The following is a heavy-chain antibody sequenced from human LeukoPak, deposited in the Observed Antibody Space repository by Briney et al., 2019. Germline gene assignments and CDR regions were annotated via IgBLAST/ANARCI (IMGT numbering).Heavy chain of an antibody. J-gene: IGHJ4*02. CDR3: AKGQNYDILTGESY. D-gene: IGHD3-9*01. CDR2: ISGSGGST. V-gene: IGHV3-23*01. CDR1: GFTFSSYA. Sequence: PGGSLRFSCAASGFTFSSYAMSWVRQAPGKGLEWVSAISGSGGSTYYADSVKGRFTISRDNSKNTLYLQMNSLRAEDTAVYYCAKGQNYDILTGESYWGQGTLVTVSS.